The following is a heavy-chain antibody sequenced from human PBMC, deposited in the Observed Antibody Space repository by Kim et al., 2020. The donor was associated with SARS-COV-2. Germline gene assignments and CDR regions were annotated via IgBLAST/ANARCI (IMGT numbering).Heavy chain of an antibody. V-gene: IGHV3-23*01. CDR3: AKPYCSGGTCRGAFDI. J-gene: IGHJ3*02. D-gene: IGHD2-15*01. Sequence: SVKGRFTISRDNSKNTLYLQMNSLRAEDTAVYYCAKPYCSGGTCRGAFDIWGQGTMVTVSS.